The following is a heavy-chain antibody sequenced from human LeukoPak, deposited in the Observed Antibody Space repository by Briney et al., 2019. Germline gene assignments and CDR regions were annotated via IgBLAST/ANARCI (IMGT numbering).Heavy chain of an antibody. D-gene: IGHD3-22*01. CDR1: GFTFSDYY. CDR2: ISYDGSNK. V-gene: IGHV3-30*18. CDR3: AKDEVPYYYDSSGYFDY. J-gene: IGHJ4*02. Sequence: GGSLRLSCAASGFTFSDYYMSWVRQAPGKGLEWVAVISYDGSNKYYADSVKGRFTISRDNSKNTLYLQMNSLRAEDTAVYYCAKDEVPYYYDSSGYFDYWGQGTLVTVSS.